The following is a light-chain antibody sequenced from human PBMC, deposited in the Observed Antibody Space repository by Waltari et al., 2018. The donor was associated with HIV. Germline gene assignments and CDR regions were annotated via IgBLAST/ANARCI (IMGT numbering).Light chain of an antibody. CDR1: SSDVGGYNY. J-gene: IGLJ3*02. CDR2: NVN. CDR3: SAYTSSSTRV. V-gene: IGLV2-14*03. Sequence: SALTQPASVSGSPGQSITISCTGTSSDVGGYNYVSWYQRQPGKAPKLIIYNVNNRPSGVSNRFSGSKSGNTASLTISGLQAEDEADYYCSAYTSSSTRVFGGGTKVTVL.